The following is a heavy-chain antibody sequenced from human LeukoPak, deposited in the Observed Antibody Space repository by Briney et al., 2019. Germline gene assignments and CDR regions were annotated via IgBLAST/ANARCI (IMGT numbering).Heavy chain of an antibody. V-gene: IGHV3-15*01. CDR1: GFSFSNAW. CDR2: IKTKTDGGTR. CDR3: TTERVLLWFGELRDYYYYAMDG. D-gene: IGHD3-10*01. J-gene: IGHJ6*02. Sequence: GGSLRLSCAASGFSFSNAWMSWVRQAPGKGLEWVGRIKTKTDGGTRDYAAPVKGRFTISRDDSQNTLYLQMNSVKIEDTAVYYCTTERVLLWFGELRDYYYYAMDGWGRGTTVTVSS.